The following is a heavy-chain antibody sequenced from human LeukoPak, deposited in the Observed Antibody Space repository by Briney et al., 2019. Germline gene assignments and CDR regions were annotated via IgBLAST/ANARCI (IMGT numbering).Heavy chain of an antibody. CDR3: ARDHSSGWYSDYFDY. Sequence: GGSLRLSCAASGFTLSSYGMHWVRQAPGKGLEWVAVIWYDGSNKYYADSVKGRFTISRDNSKNTLYLQMNSLRAEDTAVYYCARDHSSGWYSDYFDYWGQGTLVTVSS. CDR1: GFTLSSYG. V-gene: IGHV3-33*01. CDR2: IWYDGSNK. D-gene: IGHD6-19*01. J-gene: IGHJ4*02.